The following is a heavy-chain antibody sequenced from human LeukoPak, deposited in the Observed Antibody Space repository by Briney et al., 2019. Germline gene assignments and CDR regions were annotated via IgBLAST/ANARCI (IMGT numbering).Heavy chain of an antibody. CDR2: ISSSSSTI. CDR3: ARAWGYCTNGVCRTDAFDI. Sequence: GGSLRLSCAASGFTFSSYSMNWIRQAPGKGLEWVSYISSSSSTIYYADSVKGRFTISRDNDKNSLYLQMNSLRDEDTAVYYCARAWGYCTNGVCRTDAFDIWGQGTMVTVSS. V-gene: IGHV3-48*02. J-gene: IGHJ3*02. D-gene: IGHD2-8*01. CDR1: GFTFSSYS.